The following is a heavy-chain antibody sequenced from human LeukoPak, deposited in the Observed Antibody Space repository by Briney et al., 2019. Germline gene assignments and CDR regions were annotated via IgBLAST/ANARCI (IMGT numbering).Heavy chain of an antibody. Sequence: GGSLRLSCAASGFTFSSYAMSWVRQAPGKGLEWVSGISGSGDNTYYADSVEGRFTISRDNSKNTLYLQMNSLRAEDTVVYYCAKDPPMYGLGYFDYWGQGTLVTVSS. CDR1: GFTFSSYA. D-gene: IGHD3-10*02. CDR3: AKDPPMYGLGYFDY. J-gene: IGHJ4*02. CDR2: ISGSGDNT. V-gene: IGHV3-23*01.